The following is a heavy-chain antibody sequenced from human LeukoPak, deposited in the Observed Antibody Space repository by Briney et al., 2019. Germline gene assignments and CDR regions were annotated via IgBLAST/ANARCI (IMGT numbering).Heavy chain of an antibody. D-gene: IGHD1-14*01. CDR2: IGPTGSDR. CDR1: GLTFSTSG. V-gene: IGHV3-21*06. J-gene: IGHJ4*02. Sequence: GRSLRLSCTASGLTFSTSGFNWVRQAPGKGLEWVASIGPTGSDRYHADSIKGRFTISRDNANNFLYLQMNSLRAEDTAVYYCATETNGRHYDYWGQGTLLTVSS. CDR3: ATETNGRHYDY.